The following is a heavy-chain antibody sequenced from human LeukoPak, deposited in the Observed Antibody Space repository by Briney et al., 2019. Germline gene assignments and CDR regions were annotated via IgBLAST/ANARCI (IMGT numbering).Heavy chain of an antibody. D-gene: IGHD4-17*01. CDR2: IRSKANSYAT. Sequence: GGSLRLSCAASGFTFSGSAMHWVRQASGKGLEWVGRIRSKANSYATAYAASVKGRFTISRDDSKNTAYLQMNSLKTEDTAVYYCTRPATVTTNGGYRGQGTLVTVSS. CDR3: TRPATVTTNGGY. CDR1: GFTFSGSA. V-gene: IGHV3-73*01. J-gene: IGHJ4*02.